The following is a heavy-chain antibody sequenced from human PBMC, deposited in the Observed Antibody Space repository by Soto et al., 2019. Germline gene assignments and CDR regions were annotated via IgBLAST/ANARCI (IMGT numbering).Heavy chain of an antibody. CDR3: ARDPRIYSDPYYFDY. J-gene: IGHJ4*02. Sequence: SETLSLTCSVSGGSIISYCWSWIRQPPGKGLEWIAYIYYSGTSYSPSLKSRVSISLDTSKNQFSLKLSSVTAADTAVYYCARDPRIYSDPYYFDYWGQGTLVTVSS. CDR2: IYYSGT. D-gene: IGHD4-17*01. V-gene: IGHV4-59*01. CDR1: GGSIISYC.